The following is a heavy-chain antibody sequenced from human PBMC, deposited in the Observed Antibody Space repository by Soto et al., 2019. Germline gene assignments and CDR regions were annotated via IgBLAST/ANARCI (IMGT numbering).Heavy chain of an antibody. V-gene: IGHV3-33*01. Sequence: VQLVESGGGVVQPGGSLRLSCAASGFTFRSYGRHWVRQAPGKGLEWVAVIYYDGINKYYADSVKGRFTISRDISKSTLFLQMNSLRAEDTALYYCARDLEELDVWGQGTTVTVSS. CDR3: ARDLEELDV. D-gene: IGHD3-16*01. J-gene: IGHJ6*02. CDR2: IYYDGINK. CDR1: GFTFRSYG.